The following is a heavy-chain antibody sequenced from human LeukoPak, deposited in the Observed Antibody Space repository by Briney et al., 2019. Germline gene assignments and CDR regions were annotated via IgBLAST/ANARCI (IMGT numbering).Heavy chain of an antibody. J-gene: IGHJ4*02. CDR3: RAVAGPDDF. D-gene: IGHD6-19*01. CDR1: GLTFSRYW. CDR2: INNDGSST. V-gene: IGHV3-74*01. Sequence: GGSLRLSCAASGLTFSRYWMHWLRQAPGKGLVWVSRINNDGSSTTYADSVKGRFTISRDTAKNPLFLQMNSLRDEDTAVYYCRAVAGPDDFWGQGTLVSVSS.